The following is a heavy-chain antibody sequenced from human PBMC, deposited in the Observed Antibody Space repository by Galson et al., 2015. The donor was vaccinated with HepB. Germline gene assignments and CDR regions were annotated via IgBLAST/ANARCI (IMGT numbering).Heavy chain of an antibody. V-gene: IGHV3-30-3*01. CDR1: GFTFSTYD. CDR2: VSYDGSSK. J-gene: IGHJ4*02. D-gene: IGHD3-10*01. CDR3: ARYGSGSYNRDPFDY. Sequence: SLRLSCAASGFTFSTYDMNWVRQAPGKGLEWVAIVSYDGSSKYYADSVKGRFTVSRDNSKNTAYMQMDSLRVEDTAMYYCARYGSGSYNRDPFDYWGQGTLVIVSS.